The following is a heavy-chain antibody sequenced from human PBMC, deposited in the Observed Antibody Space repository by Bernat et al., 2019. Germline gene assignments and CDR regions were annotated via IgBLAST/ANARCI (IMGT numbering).Heavy chain of an antibody. CDR3: ARDLYPEAAAGLVGMDV. J-gene: IGHJ6*02. Sequence: EVQLVESGGGLVQPGGSLRLSCAASGFTVSSNYMSWVRQAPGKGLEWVSAINSGGSTYYADSVKGSFTISRDNSKNTLYLQMNSLRAEDTAVYYCARDLYPEAAAGLVGMDVWGQGTTVTVSS. V-gene: IGHV3-66*01. CDR1: GFTVSSNY. CDR2: INSGGST. D-gene: IGHD6-13*01.